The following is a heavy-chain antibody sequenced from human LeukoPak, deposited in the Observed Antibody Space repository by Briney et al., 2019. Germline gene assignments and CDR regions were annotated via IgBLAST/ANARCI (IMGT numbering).Heavy chain of an antibody. CDR1: GFTFSSYE. CDR3: ARVTTGTKVDY. V-gene: IGHV3-48*03. J-gene: IGHJ4*02. CDR2: ISSSGTTT. D-gene: IGHD1-1*01. Sequence: GGSLRLSCAASGFTFSSYEMNWVRQAPGKGPEWVSYISSSGTTTHYADSVEGRFTISRDSAKNSLYLQMNSLRAVDTAVYYCARVTTGTKVDYWGQGTLVTVSS.